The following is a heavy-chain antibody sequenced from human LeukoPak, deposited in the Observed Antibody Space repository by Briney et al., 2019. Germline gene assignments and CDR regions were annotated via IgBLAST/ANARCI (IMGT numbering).Heavy chain of an antibody. J-gene: IGHJ4*02. CDR1: GIIFSNYW. CDR2: IKQDGSEK. D-gene: IGHD2-2*01. V-gene: IGHV3-7*01. Sequence: GGSLRLSCAASGIIFSNYWMSWVRQAPGKGLEWVANIKQDGSEKYYVDSVKGRFTISRDNAKNSLYLQMNSPRAEDTAVYYCATSFSTPANYWGQGTLVTVSS. CDR3: ATSFSTPANY.